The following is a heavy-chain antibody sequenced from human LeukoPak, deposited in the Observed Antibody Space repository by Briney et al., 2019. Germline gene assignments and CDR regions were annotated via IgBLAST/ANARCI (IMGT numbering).Heavy chain of an antibody. CDR3: ARDESGDNDAFDI. CDR1: GFTFSDYY. CDR2: ISSSGSTI. V-gene: IGHV3-11*04. Sequence: GGSLRLSCAASGFTFSDYYMSWIRQAPGKGLEWVSYISSSGSTIYYADSVKGRFTISRDNAKNSLYLQMSSLRVEDTAVYYCARDESGDNDAFDIWGQGTTVTVSS. D-gene: IGHD2-21*01. J-gene: IGHJ3*02.